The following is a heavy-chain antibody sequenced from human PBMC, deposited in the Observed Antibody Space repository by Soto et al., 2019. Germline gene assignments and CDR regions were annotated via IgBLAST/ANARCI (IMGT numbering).Heavy chain of an antibody. D-gene: IGHD3-16*02. CDR1: GYTFTGYY. V-gene: IGHV1-2*04. Sequence: ASVKVSCKASGYTFTGYYMHWVRQAPGQGLEWMGWINPNSGGTNYAQKFQGWVTMTRDTSISTAYMELSRLRSDDTAVYYCARSFQMITFGGVIVPVRYYFDYWGQGTLVTVSS. J-gene: IGHJ4*02. CDR2: INPNSGGT. CDR3: ARSFQMITFGGVIVPVRYYFDY.